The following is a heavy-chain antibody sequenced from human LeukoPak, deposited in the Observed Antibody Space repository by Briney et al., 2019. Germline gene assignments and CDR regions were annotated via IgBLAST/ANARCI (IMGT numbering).Heavy chain of an antibody. CDR3: ARQEFGSSWSPPEYFDL. Sequence: PSETLSLTCSVYGGSFSGYYWSWIRQPPGKGLEWFGEINQSRGTNYNPSLKSRVTILVDTSKNQFSLNLTSVTAADTAVYYCARQEFGSSWSPPEYFDLWGRGTLVTVSS. V-gene: IGHV4-34*01. D-gene: IGHD6-19*01. CDR1: GGSFSGYY. J-gene: IGHJ2*01. CDR2: INQSRGT.